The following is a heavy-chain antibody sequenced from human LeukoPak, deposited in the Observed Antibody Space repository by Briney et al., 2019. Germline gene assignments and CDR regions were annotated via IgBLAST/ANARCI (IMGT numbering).Heavy chain of an antibody. V-gene: IGHV3-23*01. CDR1: GFTFSNAW. Sequence: GGSLRLSCAASGFTFSNAWMSWVRQAPGKGLEWVSAISGSGGSTYYADSVKGRFTISRDNSKNTLCLQMNSLRAEDTAVYYCAKDLSGFDYCGQGTLVTVSS. J-gene: IGHJ4*02. CDR3: AKDLSGFDY. CDR2: ISGSGGST. D-gene: IGHD2/OR15-2a*01.